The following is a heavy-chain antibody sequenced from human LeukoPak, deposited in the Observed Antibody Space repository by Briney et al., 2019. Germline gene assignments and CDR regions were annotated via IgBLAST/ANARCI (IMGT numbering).Heavy chain of an antibody. Sequence: PSGTLSLTCAVSGGSISSSNWWSWVRQPPGKGLEWIGEIYHSGSTNYNPSLKSRVTISVDKSKNQFSLKLSSVTAADTAVYYCAKHYMGSYYNRGLDYWGQGTLVTVSS. J-gene: IGHJ4*02. CDR3: AKHYMGSYYNRGLDY. CDR2: IYHSGST. D-gene: IGHD3-10*01. CDR1: GGSISSSNW. V-gene: IGHV4-4*02.